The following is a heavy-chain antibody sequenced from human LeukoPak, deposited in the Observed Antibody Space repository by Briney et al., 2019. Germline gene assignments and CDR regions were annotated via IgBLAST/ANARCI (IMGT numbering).Heavy chain of an antibody. CDR1: GGSISNDY. CDR2: IYNGGST. J-gene: IGHJ5*02. D-gene: IGHD3-22*01. Sequence: SETLSLTCTVSGGSISNDYWSWIRQPPGKGLEWIGHIYNGGSTNYNPSLKSRVTISLDTSKNQFSLKLSSVIATDTAVYYCARHVSGAYSSGDYYGWFDPWGQGTLVTVSS. V-gene: IGHV4-59*08. CDR3: ARHVSGAYSSGDYYGWFDP.